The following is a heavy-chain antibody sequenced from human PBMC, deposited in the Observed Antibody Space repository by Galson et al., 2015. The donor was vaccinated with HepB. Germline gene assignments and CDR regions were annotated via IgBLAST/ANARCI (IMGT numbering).Heavy chain of an antibody. CDR1: GYTFTSYA. Sequence: SVKVSCKASGYTFTSYAMHWVRQAPGQRLEWMGWINAGNGNTKYSQKFQGRVTITRDTSASTAYMELSSLRSEDTAVYYCARDRSSHYTYYYYYYGMDVWGQGTTVTISS. V-gene: IGHV1-3*01. J-gene: IGHJ6*02. CDR3: ARDRSSHYTYYYYYYGMDV. CDR2: INAGNGNT. D-gene: IGHD6-6*01.